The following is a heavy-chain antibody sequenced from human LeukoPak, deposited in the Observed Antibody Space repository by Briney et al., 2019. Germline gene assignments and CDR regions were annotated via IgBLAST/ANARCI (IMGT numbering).Heavy chain of an antibody. Sequence: PSETPSLTCTVSGGSISSGSYYWSWIRQPAGKGLEWIGRIYTSGSTNYNPSLKSRVTISVDTSKNQFSLKLSSVTAADTAVYYCATGDSEGYYYWGQGTLVTVSS. D-gene: IGHD1-26*01. CDR3: ATGDSEGYYY. J-gene: IGHJ4*02. CDR1: GGSISSGSYY. CDR2: IYTSGST. V-gene: IGHV4-61*02.